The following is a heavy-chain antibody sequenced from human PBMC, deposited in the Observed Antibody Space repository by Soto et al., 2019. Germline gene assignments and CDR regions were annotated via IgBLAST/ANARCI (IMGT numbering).Heavy chain of an antibody. CDR2: ISSSSSYI. CDR3: AREGPGTPDVGIDY. Sequence: RSLRLSCAASGFTFSSYSLYWVRQAPGKGLEWVSSISSSSSYIYYADSVKGRFTISRDNAKNSLYLQMNSLRAEDTAVYYCAREGPGTPDVGIDYWGQGTLVTVSS. J-gene: IGHJ4*02. CDR1: GFTFSSYS. V-gene: IGHV3-21*01. D-gene: IGHD1-1*01.